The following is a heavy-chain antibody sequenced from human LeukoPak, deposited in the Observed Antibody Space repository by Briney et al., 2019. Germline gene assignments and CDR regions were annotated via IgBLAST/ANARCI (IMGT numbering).Heavy chain of an antibody. CDR2: IIPIFGTA. Sequence: ASVKVSCKASGGTFSSYAISWVRQAPGQGLEWMGGIIPIFGTANYAQKFQGRVTITTDESTSTAYMELSSLRSEDTAVYYCARGGLGNLSVGNAFDIWGQGTMVTVSS. V-gene: IGHV1-69*05. CDR1: GGTFSSYA. J-gene: IGHJ3*02. CDR3: ARGGLGNLSVGNAFDI. D-gene: IGHD7-27*01.